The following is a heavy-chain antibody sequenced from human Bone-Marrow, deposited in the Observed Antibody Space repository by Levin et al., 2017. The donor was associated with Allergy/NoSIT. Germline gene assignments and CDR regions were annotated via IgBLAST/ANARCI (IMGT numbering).Heavy chain of an antibody. CDR3: ARDSSGWLYGMDV. Sequence: SCAASGFTFSSYHMNWVRQAPGKGLEWVSSISFSSSYIYYVDSVKGRFTISRDNAKSSLYLQMDSLRAEDTAVYYCARDSSGWLYGMDVWGQGTTVTVSS. D-gene: IGHD6-19*01. J-gene: IGHJ6*02. CDR1: GFTFSSYH. V-gene: IGHV3-21*01. CDR2: ISFSSSYI.